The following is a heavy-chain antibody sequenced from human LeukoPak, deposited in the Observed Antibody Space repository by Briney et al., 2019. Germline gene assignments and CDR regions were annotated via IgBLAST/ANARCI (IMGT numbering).Heavy chain of an antibody. CDR1: GFTFDDYA. Sequence: GRSLRLSCAASGFTFDDYAMHWVRQAPGKGLEWVSGISWNSGSIGYADSVKGRFTISRDNAKNSLYLQMNSLRAEDTALYYCAKAGGGGGYDFLIPYNWNDASWFDPWGQGTLVTVSS. V-gene: IGHV3-9*01. D-gene: IGHD1-20*01. CDR3: AKAGGGGGYDFLIPYNWNDASWFDP. CDR2: ISWNSGSI. J-gene: IGHJ5*02.